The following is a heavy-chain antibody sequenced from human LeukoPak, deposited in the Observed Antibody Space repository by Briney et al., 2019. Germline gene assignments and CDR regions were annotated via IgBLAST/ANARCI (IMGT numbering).Heavy chain of an antibody. CDR2: ISWNSGSI. J-gene: IGHJ4*02. CDR1: VFTFDDYA. D-gene: IGHD5-18*01. Sequence: GGSLRLSCAASVFTFDDYAMHWVRQAPGKGLEWVSGISWNSGSIGYADSVKGRFTISRDNAKNSLYLQMNSLRAEDTALYYCARTAPGPRCFDYWGQGTLVTVSS. V-gene: IGHV3-9*01. CDR3: ARTAPGPRCFDY.